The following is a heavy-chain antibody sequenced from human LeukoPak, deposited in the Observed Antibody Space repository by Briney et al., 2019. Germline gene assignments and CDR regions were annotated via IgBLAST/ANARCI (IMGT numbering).Heavy chain of an antibody. J-gene: IGHJ3*02. CDR1: GLTVSSIY. V-gene: IGHV3-53*01. Sequence: PGGSLRPSCAASGLTVSSIYKSWVRQAPGKGLEWVSVIYRSGSTYYADSVKGRFTISRDDSKNTLYLQMNSLRAEDTAVYYCARTGDGDSYIGAFAIWGQGTMVTVSS. D-gene: IGHD4-17*01. CDR3: ARTGDGDSYIGAFAI. CDR2: IYRSGST.